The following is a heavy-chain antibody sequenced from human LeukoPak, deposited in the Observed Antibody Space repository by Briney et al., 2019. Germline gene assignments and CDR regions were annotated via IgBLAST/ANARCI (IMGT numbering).Heavy chain of an antibody. D-gene: IGHD6-19*01. J-gene: IGHJ4*02. CDR2: ISSSSSYI. Sequence: GGSLRLSCAASGFTFSSYEMNWVRQAPGKGLEWVSSISSSSSYIYYADSVKGRFTISRDNAKNSLYLQMNSLRAEDTAVYYCARRGAGSGWTRLDYWGQGTLVTVSS. V-gene: IGHV3-21*01. CDR1: GFTFSSYE. CDR3: ARRGAGSGWTRLDY.